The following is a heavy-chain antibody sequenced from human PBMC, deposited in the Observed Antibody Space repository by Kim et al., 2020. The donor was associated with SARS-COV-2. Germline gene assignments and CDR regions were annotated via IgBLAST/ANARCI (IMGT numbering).Heavy chain of an antibody. D-gene: IGHD5-18*01. J-gene: IGHJ2*01. CDR3: ARRRRRGLQLWGDSGVRYFDL. CDR1: GYSFTSYW. V-gene: IGHV5-10-1*01. CDR2: IDPSDSYT. Sequence: GESLKISCKGSGYSFTSYWISWVRQMPGKGLEWMGRIDPSDSYTNYSPSFQGHVTISADKSISTAYLQWSSLKASDTAMYYCARRRRRGLQLWGDSGVRYFDLWGRGTLVTVSS.